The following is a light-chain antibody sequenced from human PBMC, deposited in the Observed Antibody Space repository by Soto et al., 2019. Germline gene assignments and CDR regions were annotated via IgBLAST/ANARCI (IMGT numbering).Light chain of an antibody. CDR2: EVS. CDR3: SSYTSRATWV. J-gene: IGLJ3*02. Sequence: QSALTQPASVSGSPGQSITISCTGTSNDVGDYNYVSWYQLHPGKAPKLMIYEVSNRPSGVSNRFSGSKSGNTASLTISGLQAEDEADYHCSSYTSRATWVFGGGTKLTVL. CDR1: SNDVGDYNY. V-gene: IGLV2-14*01.